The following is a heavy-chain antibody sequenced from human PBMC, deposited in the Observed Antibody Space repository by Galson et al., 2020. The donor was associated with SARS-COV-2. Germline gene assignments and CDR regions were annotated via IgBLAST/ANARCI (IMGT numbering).Heavy chain of an antibody. CDR1: GFTFSRYW. Sequence: ALHGESLKISCAASGFTFSRYWMHWVRQAPGKGLVWVSRIYSEVSSTSYADSVKGRFTIPGDNAKKTLYRQMNSLRAEDTAVYYCARGDMGDYYFDYWGQGTLVTVSS. CDR3: ARGDMGDYYFDY. V-gene: IGHV3-74*01. J-gene: IGHJ4*02. D-gene: IGHD3-16*01. CDR2: IYSEVSST.